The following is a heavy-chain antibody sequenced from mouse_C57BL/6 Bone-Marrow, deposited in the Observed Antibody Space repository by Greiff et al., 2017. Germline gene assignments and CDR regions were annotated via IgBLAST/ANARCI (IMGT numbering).Heavy chain of an antibody. V-gene: IGHV1-64*01. CDR2: MHPNGGSP. D-gene: IGHD2-4*01. Sequence: VQLQQPGAELVKPGASVKLSCKASGYTFTNYWMHWVKQRPGQGLEWIGMMHPNGGSPDYNEKFKSEATLSVDKSSRTAYIELSSLTSEDTSVYYWARSYDYDDYTTDYWGQGTSVTVSS. CDR3: ARSYDYDDYTTDY. J-gene: IGHJ4*01. CDR1: GYTFTNYW.